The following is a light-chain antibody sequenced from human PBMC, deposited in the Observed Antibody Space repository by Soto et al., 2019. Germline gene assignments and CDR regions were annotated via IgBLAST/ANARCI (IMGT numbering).Light chain of an antibody. CDR2: GAS. CDR1: QSVSAGH. J-gene: IGKJ1*01. V-gene: IGKV3-15*01. CDR3: KQYNKWPKM. Sequence: EIVLTQSPGTLSLSPGERATLSCRASQSVSAGHLAWYQQKPGQAPRLLIYGASTRATGIPARFSGNGSGTEFTLTIRSLQSEDFAVYYCKQYNKWPKMFGQGTKVDIK.